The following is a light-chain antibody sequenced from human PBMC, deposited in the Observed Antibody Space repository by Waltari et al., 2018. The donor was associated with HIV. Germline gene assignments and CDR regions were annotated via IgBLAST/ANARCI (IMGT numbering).Light chain of an antibody. V-gene: IGLV1-44*01. Sequence: QSVLTQQPSASGTPGQRVTISCSGSSSNIGSNTVTWYQQLPGTAPNLLIYSNNQRPSGVPDRFSGSKSGTSASLAISGLQSEDEADYYCAAWDDSLNGYVFGTGTKVTVL. J-gene: IGLJ1*01. CDR1: SSNIGSNT. CDR3: AAWDDSLNGYV. CDR2: SNN.